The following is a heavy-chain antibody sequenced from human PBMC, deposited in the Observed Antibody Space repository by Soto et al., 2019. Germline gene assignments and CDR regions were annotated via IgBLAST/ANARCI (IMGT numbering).Heavy chain of an antibody. Sequence: SETLSLTCTVSGGSISSGGYYWSWIRQHPGKGLEWIGYIYYSGSTYYNPSLKSRVTISVDTSKNQFSLKLSSVTAADTAVYYCAREQYSGSYYGYYGMDIWGQGTTVTVSS. V-gene: IGHV4-31*03. D-gene: IGHD1-26*01. CDR3: AREQYSGSYYGYYGMDI. J-gene: IGHJ6*02. CDR1: GGSISSGGYY. CDR2: IYYSGST.